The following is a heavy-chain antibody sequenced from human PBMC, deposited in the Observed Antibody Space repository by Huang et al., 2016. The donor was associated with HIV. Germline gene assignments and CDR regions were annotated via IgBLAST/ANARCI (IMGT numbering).Heavy chain of an antibody. CDR2: MSYSGST. CDR3: ARHAGSSRRYYFDY. D-gene: IGHD6-13*01. CDR1: GASINSRSYY. Sequence: QVQLQESGPGLVKPSETLSLTCIVSGASINSRSYYWGWIRQPPGRGLEWLGSMSYSGSTYDNPSLKSRVTMSVDTSKNEFSLKLRSVTAADTAVYYCARHAGSSRRYYFDYWGRGTLVTVSS. V-gene: IGHV4-39*01. J-gene: IGHJ4*02.